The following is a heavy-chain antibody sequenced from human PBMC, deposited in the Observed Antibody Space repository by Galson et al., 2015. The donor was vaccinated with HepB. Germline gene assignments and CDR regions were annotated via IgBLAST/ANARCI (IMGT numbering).Heavy chain of an antibody. J-gene: IGHJ3*02. Sequence: SLRLSCAASGFTFSSYAMHWVRQAPGKGLEWVAVISYDGSNKYYADSVKGRFTISRDNSKNTLYLQMNSLRAEDTAVYYCARQYYDSSGYLDAFDIWGQGTMVTVSS. CDR3: ARQYYDSSGYLDAFDI. CDR2: ISYDGSNK. V-gene: IGHV3-30-3*01. D-gene: IGHD3-22*01. CDR1: GFTFSSYA.